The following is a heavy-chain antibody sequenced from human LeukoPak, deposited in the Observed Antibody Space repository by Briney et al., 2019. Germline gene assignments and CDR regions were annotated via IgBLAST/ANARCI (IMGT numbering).Heavy chain of an antibody. CDR3: ARGVAGVYFYYYMDV. V-gene: IGHV1-2*02. D-gene: IGHD6-19*01. CDR1: GSTVTGYF. J-gene: IGHJ6*03. CDR2: INSNNGDT. Sequence: GASVKVSCKASGSTVTGYFMHWGRQAPGQGLEWMGWINSNNGDTHYAQKFQGTVTMTRDTSISTAYMELSSLRSDDTGVYYWARGVAGVYFYYYMDVWGKGTTVTVSS.